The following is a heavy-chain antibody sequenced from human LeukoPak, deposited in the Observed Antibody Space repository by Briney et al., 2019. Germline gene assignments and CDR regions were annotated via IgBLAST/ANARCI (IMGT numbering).Heavy chain of an antibody. V-gene: IGHV3-21*01. Sequence: PGGSLRLSCAAFGFTFASYSMNWVRQAPGKGLEWVSSISGDSTYIYNAGSVKGRFTISRDNAQASLYLQMISLRADDTAVYYCVRVSGRLERQSDLDYWGQGTLVIVSS. CDR3: VRVSGRLERQSDLDY. CDR2: ISGDSTYI. CDR1: GFTFASYS. J-gene: IGHJ4*02. D-gene: IGHD1-1*01.